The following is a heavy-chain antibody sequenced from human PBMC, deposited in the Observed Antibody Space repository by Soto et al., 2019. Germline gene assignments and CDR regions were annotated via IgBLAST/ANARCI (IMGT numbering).Heavy chain of an antibody. CDR1: GDSVSSNSAA. D-gene: IGHD6-13*01. V-gene: IGHV6-1*01. CDR2: TYYRSKWYN. Sequence: SQTLSLTCAISGDSVSSNSAAWNWIRQSPSRGLEWLGRTYYRSKWYNDYAVSVKSRITINPDTSKNQFSLQLNSVTPEDTAVYSCARVGSSSPGNYYYGMDVWGQGTTVTVSS. CDR3: ARVGSSSPGNYYYGMDV. J-gene: IGHJ6*02.